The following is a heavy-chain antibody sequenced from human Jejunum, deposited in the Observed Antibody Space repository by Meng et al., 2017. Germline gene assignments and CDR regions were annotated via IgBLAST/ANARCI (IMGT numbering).Heavy chain of an antibody. Sequence: GESLKISCAAAGFTFNNYAMNWVRQAPGKGLEWVSAISGSGGDTYYTGSVKGRFTISRDNSKNTLYLQMNGLRGEDTALYYCAKAAGTYGYDVIDYWGQGTLVTVSS. V-gene: IGHV3-23*01. D-gene: IGHD5-18*01. CDR2: ISGSGGDT. CDR1: GFTFNNYA. CDR3: AKAAGTYGYDVIDY. J-gene: IGHJ4*02.